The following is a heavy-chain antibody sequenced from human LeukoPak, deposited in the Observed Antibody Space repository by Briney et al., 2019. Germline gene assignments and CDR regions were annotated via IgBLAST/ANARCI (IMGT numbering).Heavy chain of an antibody. CDR1: GGSISSSNW. V-gene: IGHV4-4*02. CDR2: IYHSGST. J-gene: IGHJ4*02. D-gene: IGHD6-13*01. CDR3: ARVIAAAEGTYYFDY. Sequence: SGTLSLTCAVSGGSISSSNWWSWVRQPPGKGLEWIGEIYHSGSTNYNPSLKSRVTISVDKSKNQFSLKLSSVTAADTAVYYCARVIAAAEGTYYFDYWGQGTLVTVSS.